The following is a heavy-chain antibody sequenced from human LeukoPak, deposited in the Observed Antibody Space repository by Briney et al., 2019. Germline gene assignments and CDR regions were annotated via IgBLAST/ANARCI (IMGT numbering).Heavy chain of an antibody. V-gene: IGHV3-30*02. Sequence: GGSLRLSCGASGFTFSNYGMLWVRQAPGKGLEWVAFIRYDGNNKLYADSMKGRFTISRDNSKNTLYLHINSLRAEDTAVYYCARESGSRSYYYYMDVWGKGTTVTVSS. CDR2: IRYDGNNK. CDR3: ARESGSRSYYYYMDV. J-gene: IGHJ6*03. D-gene: IGHD2-2*01. CDR1: GFTFSNYG.